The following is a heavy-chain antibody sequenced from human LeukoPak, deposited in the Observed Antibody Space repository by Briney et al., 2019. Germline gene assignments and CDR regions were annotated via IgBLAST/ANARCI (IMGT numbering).Heavy chain of an antibody. V-gene: IGHV3-23*01. CDR1: GFTFSSYA. D-gene: IGHD3-10*01. CDR3: TKDEERYYYGSGSRGFDY. Sequence: GGSLRLSCAASGFTFSSYAMSWVRQAPGKGLEWVSGISGSGSSTYYADSVKGRFTISRDNSKNTLYLQMNSLRAEDTAVYYCTKDEERYYYGSGSRGFDYWGQGTLVTVSS. J-gene: IGHJ4*02. CDR2: ISGSGSST.